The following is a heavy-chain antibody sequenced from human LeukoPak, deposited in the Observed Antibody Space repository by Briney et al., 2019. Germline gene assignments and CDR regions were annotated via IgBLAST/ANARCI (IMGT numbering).Heavy chain of an antibody. CDR3: ARGGCDGGSCYNDY. J-gene: IGHJ4*02. CDR1: GFTFSSYS. CDR2: ISSRSSYI. D-gene: IGHD2-15*01. V-gene: IGHV3-21*01. Sequence: GGSLRLSCAASGFTFSSYSMNWVRQTPGKGLEWVSSISSRSSYIYYADSVKGRFTISIDNAKNSLYLQMNSLRAEDTAVYYCARGGCDGGSCYNDYWGQGTLVTVSS.